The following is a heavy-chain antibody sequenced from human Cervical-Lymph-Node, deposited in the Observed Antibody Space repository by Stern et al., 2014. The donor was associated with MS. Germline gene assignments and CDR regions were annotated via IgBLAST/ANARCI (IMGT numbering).Heavy chain of an antibody. CDR1: GFNVSSHY. D-gene: IGHD1-7*01. Sequence: EDQLVESGGGLIQPGGSLRLSCAVSGFNVSSHYMTWVRQAPGQGLEWVSILYIDESAYYADSVKGRFTISRDNSKHTLFLQMNSLRAEDTAVYYCATGGTWNSYYFDQWGQGTLVTVSS. J-gene: IGHJ4*02. CDR2: LYIDESA. V-gene: IGHV3-53*01. CDR3: ATGGTWNSYYFDQ.